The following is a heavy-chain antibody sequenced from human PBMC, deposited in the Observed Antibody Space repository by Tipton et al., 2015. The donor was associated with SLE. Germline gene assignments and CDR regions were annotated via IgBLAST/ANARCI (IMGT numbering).Heavy chain of an antibody. V-gene: IGHV3-23*01. CDR1: GFTFSVYA. D-gene: IGHD3-22*01. J-gene: IGHJ5*02. CDR3: IGSSGPGWFDP. Sequence: SLRLSCVASGFTFSVYAMTWVRQAPGKGLEWVASINWSGRSIGYSDTVKGRFTISRDNSKNTLYLQMNSLRDEDTAIYYCIGSSGPGWFDPWGQGPLVIVSS. CDR2: INWSGRSI.